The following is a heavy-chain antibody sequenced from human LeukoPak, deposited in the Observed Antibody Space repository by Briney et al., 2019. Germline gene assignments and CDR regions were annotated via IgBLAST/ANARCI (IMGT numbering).Heavy chain of an antibody. D-gene: IGHD3-10*01. Sequence: SETLSLTCTVSGGSISSSSYYWGWIRQPPGKGLEWIGSIYYSGSTYYNPSLKSRVTISVDTSKNQFSLKLSSVTAADTVVYYCAREPPGLGGYWGQGTLVTVSS. CDR1: GGSISSSSYY. CDR2: IYYSGST. J-gene: IGHJ4*02. V-gene: IGHV4-39*07. CDR3: AREPPGLGGY.